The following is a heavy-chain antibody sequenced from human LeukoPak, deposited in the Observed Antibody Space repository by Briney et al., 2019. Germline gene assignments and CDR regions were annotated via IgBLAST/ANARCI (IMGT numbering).Heavy chain of an antibody. J-gene: IGHJ4*02. CDR2: ISYDGSNK. V-gene: IGHV3-30-3*01. D-gene: IGHD6-19*01. CDR3: ARGHRLLIAVAGFDY. Sequence: GGSLRLSCAASGFTFSSYAMHWVRQAPGKGLEWVAVISYDGSNKYYADSVKGRFTISRDNSKNTLYLQMNSLRAEDTAVYYCARGHRLLIAVAGFDYWGQGTLVTVPS. CDR1: GFTFSSYA.